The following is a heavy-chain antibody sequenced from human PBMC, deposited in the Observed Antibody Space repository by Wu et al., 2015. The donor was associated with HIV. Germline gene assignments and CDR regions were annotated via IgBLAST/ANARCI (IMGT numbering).Heavy chain of an antibody. D-gene: IGHD3-10*01. Sequence: QVQLVQSGAEVKKPGASVKVSCKVSGYTLTELSMHWVRQAPGKGLEWMGGFDPEDGETIYAQKFQGRVTMTEDTSTDTAYMELSSLRSEDTAVYYCATRLSIGFGRPGYYYYGMDVWGQGTTVTVSS. CDR2: FDPEDGET. V-gene: IGHV1-24*01. J-gene: IGHJ6*02. CDR1: GYTLTELS. CDR3: ATRLSIGFGRPGYYYYGMDV.